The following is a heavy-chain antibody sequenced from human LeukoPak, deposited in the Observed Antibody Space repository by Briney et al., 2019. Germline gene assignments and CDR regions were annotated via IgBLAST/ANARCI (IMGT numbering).Heavy chain of an antibody. CDR1: GISLSNYG. CDR2: ISGSGGGT. CDR3: AKRGVVIRVMLVGFHKEAYYFDS. D-gene: IGHD3-16*01. J-gene: IGHJ4*02. V-gene: IGHV3-23*01. Sequence: GSLRLSCAVSGISLSNYGMSWVRQAPGKGLEWVAGISGSGGGTNYADSVKGRFTISRDNPKNTLYLQMNRLRAEDTAVYFCAKRGVVIRVMLVGFHKEAYYFDSWGQGALVTVSS.